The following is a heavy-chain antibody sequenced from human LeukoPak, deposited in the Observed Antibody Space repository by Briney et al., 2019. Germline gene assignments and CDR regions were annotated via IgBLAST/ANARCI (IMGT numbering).Heavy chain of an antibody. CDR3: VKEIAATSKGVFDI. Sequence: GGSLRLSCSASRFTFRNDAMSWVRQAPGKGGEWVSVMFASGGSRYYADSVKGRFTISRDNSKNTRYLHMNSLRAEDTAVYYCVKEIAATSKGVFDIWGQGTMVTVSS. V-gene: IGHV3-23*01. CDR1: RFTFRNDA. J-gene: IGHJ3*02. CDR2: MFASGGSR. D-gene: IGHD6-13*01.